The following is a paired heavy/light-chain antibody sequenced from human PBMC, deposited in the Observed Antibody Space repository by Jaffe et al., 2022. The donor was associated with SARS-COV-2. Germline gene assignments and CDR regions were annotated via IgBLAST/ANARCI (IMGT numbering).Heavy chain of an antibody. CDR2: ILYDGSNK. Sequence: QVQLVESGGGMVQPGRSLRLSCAASGFTFSSYGMHWVRQAPGKGLERVATILYDGSNKYYADSVKGRFTISRDNSKSTLYLQMNSLRAEDTAVYYCAKDLGFRWLRDYFDSWGQGTLVTVSS. V-gene: IGHV3-30*18. CDR1: GFTFSSYG. CDR3: AKDLGFRWLRDYFDS. J-gene: IGHJ4*02. D-gene: IGHD5-12*01.
Light chain of an antibody. Sequence: EIVLTQSPATLSLSPGERATLSCRASQSVSSYLAWYQQKPGQAPRLLIYDASNRATGIPARFSGSGSGTDFTLTISSLEPEDFAVYYCQQRSNWPRGLTFGGGTKVEIK. CDR1: QSVSSY. J-gene: IGKJ4*01. CDR2: DAS. CDR3: QQRSNWPRGLT. V-gene: IGKV3-11*01.